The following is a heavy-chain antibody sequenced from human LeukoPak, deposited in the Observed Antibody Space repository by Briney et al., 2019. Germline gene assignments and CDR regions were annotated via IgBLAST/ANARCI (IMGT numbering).Heavy chain of an antibody. CDR3: AREEERAWYYGSGPGAFDI. CDR1: GGSISSYY. J-gene: IGHJ3*02. CDR2: IYYSGST. D-gene: IGHD3-10*01. Sequence: SETLSLTCTVSGGSISSYYWSWIRQPPGKGLEWIGYIYYSGSTNYNPSLKSRVTISVDTSKNQFSLKQSSVTAADTAVYYCAREEERAWYYGSGPGAFDIWGQGTMVTVSS. V-gene: IGHV4-59*01.